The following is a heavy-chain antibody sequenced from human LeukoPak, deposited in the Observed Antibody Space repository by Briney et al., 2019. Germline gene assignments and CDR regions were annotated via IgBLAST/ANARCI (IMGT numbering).Heavy chain of an antibody. V-gene: IGHV1-2*02. Sequence: ASVTVSCKASGFTFTVYYMHWVRQAPGQGLEYMGWINPNSGGTNYVQKFQGRVTMTRDTSISTAYMELSRLRSDDAAVYYCALYSSGLFDPWGQGTLVTVSS. J-gene: IGHJ5*02. CDR2: INPNSGGT. D-gene: IGHD6-19*01. CDR1: GFTFTVYY. CDR3: ALYSSGLFDP.